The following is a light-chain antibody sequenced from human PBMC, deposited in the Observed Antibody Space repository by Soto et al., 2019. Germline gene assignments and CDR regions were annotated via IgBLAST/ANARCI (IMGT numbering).Light chain of an antibody. V-gene: IGKV3-20*01. J-gene: IGKJ2*01. CDR3: HQYDNAPQT. CDR1: QSVSSNY. Sequence: EIVLTQSPGTLSLSPGERATLSCRASQSVSSNYFAWYQQRPGQAPRLLIYGISSRATGIPDRFSGSGSGTDFTLTISRLEPEDFAVYYCHQYDNAPQTYGQGTKVDIK. CDR2: GIS.